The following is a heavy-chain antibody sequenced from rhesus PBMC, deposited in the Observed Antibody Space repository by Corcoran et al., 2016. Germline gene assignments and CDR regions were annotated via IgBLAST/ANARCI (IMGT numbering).Heavy chain of an antibody. Sequence: QVQLQESGPGLVKPSETLPPTCAVSGYSISSHYWSWIRQPPGKGLEWIGYIYGGSGSTNYTPSLKGRVTISTDTSKNQFSLKRSSVTAADTAGYYCARGNSGYYYGLDSWGQGVVVTVSS. CDR2: IYGGSGST. J-gene: IGHJ6*01. CDR1: GYSISSHY. CDR3: ARGNSGYYYGLDS. V-gene: IGHV4-147*01. D-gene: IGHD4-17*01.